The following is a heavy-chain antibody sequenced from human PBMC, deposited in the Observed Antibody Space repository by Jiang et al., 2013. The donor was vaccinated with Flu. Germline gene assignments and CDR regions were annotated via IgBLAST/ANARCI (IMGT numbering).Heavy chain of an antibody. CDR2: TYYRSKWYN. CDR1: VSSNSAA. J-gene: IGHJ6*03. CDR3: AREAAVAGYYYYYMDV. D-gene: IGHD6-19*01. V-gene: IGHV6-1*01. Sequence: VSSNSAAWNWIRQSPLRGIEWLGRTYYRSKWYNDYAVSVKSRITINPDTSKNQFSLQLNSVTPEDTAVYYCAREAAVAGYYYYYMDVWGKGTTVTVSS.